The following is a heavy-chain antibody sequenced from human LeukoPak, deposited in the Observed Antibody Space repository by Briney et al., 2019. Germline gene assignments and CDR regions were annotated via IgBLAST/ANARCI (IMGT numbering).Heavy chain of an antibody. CDR2: TYYRSKLNT. CDR1: GDSLSINNVA. Sequence: SPTLSLTCALSGDSLSINNVAWNWIRQSPWRGLEWLGRTYYRSKLNTDYAVSVKSRMTINSDTSKNQCSLQLISVTPENTAVHYCARWCYSSFDDWDQGTLVTVSS. D-gene: IGHD2-8*02. CDR3: ARWCYSSFDD. V-gene: IGHV6-1*01. J-gene: IGHJ4*02.